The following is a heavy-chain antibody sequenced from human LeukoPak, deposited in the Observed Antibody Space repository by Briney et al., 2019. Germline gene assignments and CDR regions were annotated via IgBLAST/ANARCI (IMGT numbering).Heavy chain of an antibody. CDR3: ATFHSSSWHNWFDP. Sequence: PSGGSLRLSCAASGFTFSSYEMSWVRQSPGKRLEWVSYISSSGNTIYYADSVKGRFTISRDSAKNSLYLQMNSLRAEDTAVYYCATFHSSSWHNWFDPWGQGTLVTVSS. D-gene: IGHD6-13*01. J-gene: IGHJ5*02. V-gene: IGHV3-48*03. CDR1: GFTFSSYE. CDR2: ISSSGNTI.